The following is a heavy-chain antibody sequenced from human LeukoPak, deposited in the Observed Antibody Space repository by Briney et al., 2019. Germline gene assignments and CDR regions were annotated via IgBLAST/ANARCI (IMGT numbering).Heavy chain of an antibody. J-gene: IGHJ4*02. CDR1: GYTFTGYY. Sequence: GASVKVSCKASGYTFTGYYMHWVRQAPGQGLEWMGWINPNSGGTNYAQKFQGRVTMTRDTSISTAYMELSRLRSDDTAVYYCAREAYYDSSGYLVYWGQGTLVTVSS. CDR3: AREAYYDSSGYLVY. V-gene: IGHV1-2*02. D-gene: IGHD3-22*01. CDR2: INPNSGGT.